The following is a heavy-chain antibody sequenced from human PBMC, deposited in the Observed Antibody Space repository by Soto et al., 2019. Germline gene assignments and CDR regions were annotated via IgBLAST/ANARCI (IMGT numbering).Heavy chain of an antibody. CDR1: WDSVSSNSAA. CDR3: RVGSVLGIPLAGLNWGSLGLDV. V-gene: IGHV6-1*01. J-gene: IGHJ6*02. D-gene: IGHD6-19*01. CDR2: TYYRSKWFN. Sequence: SQTLSLTCVISWDSVSSNSAAWNWIRQSPSRGLEWLGRTYYRSKWFNDYAVSVESRITINADTSKNQFSLQLNSATPEDTAVYCCRVGSVLGIPLAGLNWGSLGLDVFGQGATLTLSS.